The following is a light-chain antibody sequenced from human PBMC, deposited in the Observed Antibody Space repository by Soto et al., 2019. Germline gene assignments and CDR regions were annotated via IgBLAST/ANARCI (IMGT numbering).Light chain of an antibody. J-gene: IGLJ2*01. Sequence: QSVLTQPPSASGTPGQRVTISCSGSSSNIGSKYVYWYQQLPGTAPKLLMYRNNQRPSGVPDRFSGSKSGTSASLAISGLRSEDEADYHCAAWDSNLGGPAFGGGTKVTV. CDR2: RNN. V-gene: IGLV1-47*01. CDR3: AAWDSNLGGPA. CDR1: SSNIGSKY.